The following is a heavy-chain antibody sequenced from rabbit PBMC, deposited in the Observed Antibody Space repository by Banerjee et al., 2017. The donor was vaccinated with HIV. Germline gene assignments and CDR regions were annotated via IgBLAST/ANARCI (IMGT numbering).Heavy chain of an antibody. CDR1: GFSFSSGYY. J-gene: IGHJ4*01. D-gene: IGHD8-1*01. CDR2: IDAGSSGST. Sequence: QSLEESGGGLVKPGASLTLTCKASGFSFSSGYYMCWVRQAPGKGLEWIACIDAGSSGSTGYASWVNGRFTISRSTSLNTVTLQMTSLTVADTATYFCARDLVYVGSTYVNLWGPGTLVTVS. V-gene: IGHV1S40*01. CDR3: ARDLVYVGSTYVNL.